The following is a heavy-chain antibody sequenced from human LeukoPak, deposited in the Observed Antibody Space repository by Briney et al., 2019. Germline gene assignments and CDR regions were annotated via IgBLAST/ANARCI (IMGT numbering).Heavy chain of an antibody. CDR3: ARGLYYVWGSNRLDY. D-gene: IGHD3-16*02. CDR2: INHSGST. J-gene: IGHJ4*02. V-gene: IGHV4-34*01. Sequence: PSETLSLTCAVYGGSFSSYYWSWIRQPPGKGLEWIGEINHSGSTNYNPSLKSRVTISVDTSKNQFSLKLSSVTAADTAVYYCARGLYYVWGSNRLDYWGQGTLVTVSS. CDR1: GGSFSSYY.